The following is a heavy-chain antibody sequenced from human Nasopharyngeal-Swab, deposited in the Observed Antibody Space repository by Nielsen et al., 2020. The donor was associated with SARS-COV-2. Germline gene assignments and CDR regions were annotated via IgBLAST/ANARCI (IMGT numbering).Heavy chain of an antibody. D-gene: IGHD1-26*01. Sequence: GGSLRLSCAASGFTFSSYGMHWVRQAPGKGLEWVAVIWYDGSNKYYADSVKGRFTISRDNSKNTLYLQMNSLRAEDTAVYYCAREEIVGAIGGIGYWGQGTLVTVSS. CDR2: IWYDGSNK. CDR1: GFTFSSYG. V-gene: IGHV3-33*01. J-gene: IGHJ4*02. CDR3: AREEIVGAIGGIGY.